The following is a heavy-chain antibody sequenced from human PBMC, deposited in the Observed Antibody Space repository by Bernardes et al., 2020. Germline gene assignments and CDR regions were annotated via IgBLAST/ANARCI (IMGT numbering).Heavy chain of an antibody. Sequence: SETLSLTCTVSGGSISSYYWSWIRQPPGKGLEWIGYIYYSGSTNYNPSLKSRVTISVDTSKNQFSLKLSSVTAADTAVYYCARESVFGGSSWHYYFDYWGQGTLVTVSS. J-gene: IGHJ4*02. CDR1: GGSISSYY. CDR3: ARESVFGGSSWHYYFDY. CDR2: IYYSGST. D-gene: IGHD6-13*01. V-gene: IGHV4-59*01.